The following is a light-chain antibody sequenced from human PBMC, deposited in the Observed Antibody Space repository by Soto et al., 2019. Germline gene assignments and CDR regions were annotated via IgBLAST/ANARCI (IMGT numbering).Light chain of an antibody. CDR3: SSYTTSNTRQIV. Sequence: QSALTQPASVSGSPGQSITISCTGASSDVGSFSLVSWYQQHPGKAPKLIIYEGNQRPSGVSNRFSGSKSGNTASLTISGLQPEDEADYYCSSYTTSNTRQIVFGTGTKLTVL. J-gene: IGLJ1*01. CDR2: EGN. V-gene: IGLV2-14*02. CDR1: SSDVGSFSL.